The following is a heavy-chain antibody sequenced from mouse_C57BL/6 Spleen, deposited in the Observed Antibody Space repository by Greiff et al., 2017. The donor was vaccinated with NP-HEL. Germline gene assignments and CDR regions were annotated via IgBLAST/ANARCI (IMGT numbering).Heavy chain of an antibody. J-gene: IGHJ4*01. Sequence: VQLQQSGAELARPGASVKLSCKASGYTFTSYGISWVKQRTGQGLEWIGEIYPRSGNTYYNEKFKGKATLTADKSSSTAYMELRSLTSEDSAVYVCARWGTAQATRAMDYWGQGTSVTVSS. D-gene: IGHD3-2*02. CDR3: ARWGTAQATRAMDY. V-gene: IGHV1-81*01. CDR2: IYPRSGNT. CDR1: GYTFTSYG.